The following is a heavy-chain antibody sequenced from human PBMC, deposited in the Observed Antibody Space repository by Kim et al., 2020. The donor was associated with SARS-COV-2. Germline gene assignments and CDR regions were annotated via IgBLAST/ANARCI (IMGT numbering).Heavy chain of an antibody. CDR1: GGSISSGDYY. Sequence: SETLSLTCTVSGGSISSGDYYWSWIRQPPGKGLEWIGYIYYSGSTYYNPSLKSRVTISVDTSKNQFSLKLSSVTAAYTAVYYCARPTYDSSGYGRYYFDYWGQGTLVTVSS. CDR2: IYYSGST. D-gene: IGHD3-22*01. V-gene: IGHV4-30-4*01. CDR3: ARPTYDSSGYGRYYFDY. J-gene: IGHJ4*02.